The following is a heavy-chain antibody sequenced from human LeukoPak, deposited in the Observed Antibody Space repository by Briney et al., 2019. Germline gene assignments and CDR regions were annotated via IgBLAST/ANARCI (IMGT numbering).Heavy chain of an antibody. Sequence: GRSLRLSCAASGFTFDDYAMHWVRQAPGKGLEWVSGISWNSGSIGYADSVKGRFTISRDNAKNSLYLQMNSLRAEDTALYYCAKDKGSSWAHPSYYFDYWGQGTLVTVSS. V-gene: IGHV3-9*01. J-gene: IGHJ4*02. D-gene: IGHD6-13*01. CDR3: AKDKGSSWAHPSYYFDY. CDR2: ISWNSGSI. CDR1: GFTFDDYA.